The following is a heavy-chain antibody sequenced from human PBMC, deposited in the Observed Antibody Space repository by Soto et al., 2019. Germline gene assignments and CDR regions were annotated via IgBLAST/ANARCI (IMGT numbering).Heavy chain of an antibody. CDR1: GFTFSNYA. CDR3: AKHPLTAAGFDY. D-gene: IGHD6-13*01. CDR2: ITGSGGGT. J-gene: IGHJ4*02. Sequence: EVQLLESGGGLVQPGGSLRLSCAASGFTFSNYAMTWVRQAPGKGLEWVSVITGSGGGTYVDSVKGRFTISRDNSKNTVYLQMNSLRAEDTAVYYCAKHPLTAAGFDYWGQGTLVTVSS. V-gene: IGHV3-23*01.